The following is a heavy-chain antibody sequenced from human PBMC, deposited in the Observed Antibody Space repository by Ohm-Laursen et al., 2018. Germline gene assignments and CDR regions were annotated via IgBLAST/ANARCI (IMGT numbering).Heavy chain of an antibody. CDR1: GGSFSGYY. CDR3: ARVNSWGTYYYSMDV. Sequence: SQTLSLTCTVYGGSFSGYYWSWIRQPPGKGLEWIGEINHSGSTNYNPSLKSRVTISVDTSKNQFSLKLTSVTAADTAVYYCARVNSWGTYYYSMDVWGHGTTVTVSS. CDR2: INHSGST. D-gene: IGHD7-27*01. V-gene: IGHV4-34*01. J-gene: IGHJ6*02.